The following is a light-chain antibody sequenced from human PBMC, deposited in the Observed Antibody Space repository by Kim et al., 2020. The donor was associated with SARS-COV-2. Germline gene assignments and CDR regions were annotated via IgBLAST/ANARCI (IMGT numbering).Light chain of an antibody. V-gene: IGLV2-11*01. CDR3: CSYAGSYTWV. CDR1: NSDVGGYES. J-gene: IGLJ3*02. CDR2: DVN. Sequence: QSALTQPRSVSGSPGQSVTISCTGTNSDVGGYESVSWYQQHPGKAPKLVIFDVNKVPSGVTDRFYGSKSGTTASLTIYRLQAKDEADYFCCSYAGSYTWVCGGGTQLTVL.